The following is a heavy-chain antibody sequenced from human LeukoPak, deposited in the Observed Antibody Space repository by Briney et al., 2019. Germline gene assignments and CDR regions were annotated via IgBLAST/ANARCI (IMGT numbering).Heavy chain of an antibody. CDR3: AKDKFRGATGDNWFDP. J-gene: IGHJ5*02. D-gene: IGHD1-26*01. Sequence: PGGSLRLSCAASGFTFSIYGMSWVRQAPGKGLEWVSLISGDGGSTYYADSVKGRFTISRDNSKNSLYLQMNSLRTEDTALYYCAKDKFRGATGDNWFDPWGQGTLVTVSS. CDR1: GFTFSIYG. CDR2: ISGDGGST. V-gene: IGHV3-43*02.